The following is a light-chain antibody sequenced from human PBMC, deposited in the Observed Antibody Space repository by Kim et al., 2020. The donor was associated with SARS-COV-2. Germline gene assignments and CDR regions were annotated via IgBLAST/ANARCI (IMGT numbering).Light chain of an antibody. CDR2: WSS. Sequence: ATITSKSSQILFYSSKNKTYLAWNQQKAGQPPKLLLYWSSTRESGVPDRFSGSGSGTDFILTINSLEAEDAAVYYCQQYYSSPQSFGPGTKVDIK. V-gene: IGKV4-1*01. J-gene: IGKJ3*01. CDR3: QQYYSSPQS. CDR1: QILFYSSKNKTY.